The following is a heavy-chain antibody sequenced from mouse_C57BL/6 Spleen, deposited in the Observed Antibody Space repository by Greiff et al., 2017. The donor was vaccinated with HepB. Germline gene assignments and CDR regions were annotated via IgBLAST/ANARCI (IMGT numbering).Heavy chain of an antibody. Sequence: EVQLQESGGGLVKPGGSLKLSCAASGFTFSDYGMHWVRQAPEKGLEWVAYISSGSSTIYYADTVKGRFTISRDNAKNTLFLQMTSLRSEDTAMYYCARAPYDYGLFAYWGQGTLVTVSA. CDR1: GFTFSDYG. CDR2: ISSGSSTI. V-gene: IGHV5-17*01. J-gene: IGHJ3*01. D-gene: IGHD2-4*01. CDR3: ARAPYDYGLFAY.